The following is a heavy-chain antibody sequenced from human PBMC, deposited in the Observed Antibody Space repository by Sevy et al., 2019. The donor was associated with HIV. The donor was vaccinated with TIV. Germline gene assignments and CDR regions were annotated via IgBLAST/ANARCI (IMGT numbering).Heavy chain of an antibody. V-gene: IGHV4-61*01. CDR1: GGSVSSGSYY. CDR2: IYYSGST. CDR3: GRASGLRFLEWPSGRAFDI. D-gene: IGHD3-3*01. J-gene: IGHJ3*02. Sequence: SETLSLTCTVSGGSVSSGSYYWSWIRQPPGKGLEWIGYIYYSGSTNYNPSLKSRVTISVDTSKNQFSLKLSSVTAADTAVYSCGRASGLRFLEWPSGRAFDIWGQGTMVTVSS.